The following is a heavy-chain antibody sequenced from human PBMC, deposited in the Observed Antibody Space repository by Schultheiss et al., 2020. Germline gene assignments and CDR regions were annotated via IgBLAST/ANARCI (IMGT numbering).Heavy chain of an antibody. Sequence: GESLKISCAASGFTFSTYAMHWVRQAPGKGLEWVAAIWYDGSNEYYADSVKGRFTISRDNSKNTLYLQMNSLRAEDTAVYYCARMEYSSLNDYWGQGTLVTVSS. J-gene: IGHJ4*02. V-gene: IGHV3-33*01. CDR1: GFTFSTYA. D-gene: IGHD6-6*01. CDR2: IWYDGSNE. CDR3: ARMEYSSLNDY.